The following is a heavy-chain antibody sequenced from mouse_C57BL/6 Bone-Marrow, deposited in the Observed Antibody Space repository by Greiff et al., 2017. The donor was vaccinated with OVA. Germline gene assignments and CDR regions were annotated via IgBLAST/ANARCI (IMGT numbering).Heavy chain of an antibody. J-gene: IGHJ2*01. V-gene: IGHV1-82*01. Sequence: QVQLQQSGPELVKPGASVKISCKASGYAFSSSWMNWVKQRPGKGLEWIGRIYPGDGDTNYNRKFKGKATLTADKSSSTAYMQLSSLTSEDSAVYFCANWVDYWGQGTTLTVSS. D-gene: IGHD4-1*01. CDR3: ANWVDY. CDR1: GYAFSSSW. CDR2: IYPGDGDT.